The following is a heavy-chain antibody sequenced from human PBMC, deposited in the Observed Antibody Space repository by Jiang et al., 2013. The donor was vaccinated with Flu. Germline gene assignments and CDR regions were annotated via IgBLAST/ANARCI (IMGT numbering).Heavy chain of an antibody. CDR3: ARLRVVRGLDY. CDR2: IYNSGTT. CDR1: GGSIRSERHHY. D-gene: IGHD3-10*01. Sequence: GLVKPSETLSLTCTVSGGSIRSERHHYWGWIRQPPGKGLEWIGIIYNSGTTHYNPSLKSRVTISVDTSKNQFSLKLSSVTAADTAVYYCARLRVVRGLDYWGQGTLVTVSS. J-gene: IGHJ4*02. V-gene: IGHV4-39*01.